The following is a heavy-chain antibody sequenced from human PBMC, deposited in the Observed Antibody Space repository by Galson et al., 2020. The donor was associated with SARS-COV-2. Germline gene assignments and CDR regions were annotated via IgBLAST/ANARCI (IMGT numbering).Heavy chain of an antibody. Sequence: SGPTLVKPTQTLTLTCTFSGFSLTTSGVGVGWIRQPPGKALEWLAIIYWDDDERYSPSLKNRLTITKDTSKNQVVLTMTNMDPVDTATYYWAHRRSDSDDGGDEGELYFSAFDVWGQGTMVTVSS. CDR1: GFSLTTSGVG. D-gene: IGHD2-21*01. CDR3: AHRRSDSDDGGDEGELYFSAFDV. J-gene: IGHJ3*01. CDR2: IYWDDDE. V-gene: IGHV2-5*02.